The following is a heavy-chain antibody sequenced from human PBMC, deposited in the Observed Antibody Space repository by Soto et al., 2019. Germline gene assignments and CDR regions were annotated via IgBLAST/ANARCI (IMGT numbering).Heavy chain of an antibody. D-gene: IGHD2-2*01. J-gene: IGHJ5*02. Sequence: QVHLQESGPGLVKPSETLSLTCTVSGDSISGGASFWSWIRQPPGKGLEWIANVYYSGSSYYNPSLKSRLTISVDTTKNQFSLQLKSMTAADTAVYYCAKLSCTSSTCYFPGWFDPWGQGTLVTVSS. CDR3: AKLSCTSSTCYFPGWFDP. CDR1: GDSISGGASF. V-gene: IGHV4-31*03. CDR2: VYYSGSS.